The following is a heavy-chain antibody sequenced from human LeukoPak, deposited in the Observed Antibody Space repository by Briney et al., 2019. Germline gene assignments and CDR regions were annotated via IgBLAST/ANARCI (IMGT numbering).Heavy chain of an antibody. Sequence: SETLSLTCTVSGGSISSYYWFWIRQPPGKGLEWIGFIHYSGNINYSPSLKSRVSISVDTSKNQFSLKLSSVTVADTAIYYCTRSLYTSAGGTYYYGMDVWAKGPRSPSP. V-gene: IGHV4-59*01. J-gene: IGHJ6*02. CDR1: GGSISSYY. CDR2: IHYSGNI. D-gene: IGHD6-19*01. CDR3: TRSLYTSAGGTYYYGMDV.